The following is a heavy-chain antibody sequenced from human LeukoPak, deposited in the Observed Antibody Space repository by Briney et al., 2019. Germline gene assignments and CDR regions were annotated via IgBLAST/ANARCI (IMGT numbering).Heavy chain of an antibody. CDR1: GYTLTELS. V-gene: IGHV1-24*01. Sequence: ASVKVSCKVSGYTLTELSMHWVRQAPGKGLEWMGGFDPEDGETIYAQKFQGRVTMTEDTSTDTAYMELSSLRSEDTAVYYCAIDGGGARYCSGGSCYWGFDPWGQGTLVTVSS. CDR2: FDPEDGET. J-gene: IGHJ5*02. CDR3: AIDGGGARYCSGGSCYWGFDP. D-gene: IGHD2-15*01.